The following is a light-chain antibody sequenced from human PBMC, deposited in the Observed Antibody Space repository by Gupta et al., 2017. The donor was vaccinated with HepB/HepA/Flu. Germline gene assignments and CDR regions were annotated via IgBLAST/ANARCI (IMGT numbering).Light chain of an antibody. J-gene: IGLJ1*01. Sequence: QSALTQPASVSGSPGQSITISCTGTSSDVGSYNLVSWYQHHPGKAPKLIIYAVTKRPSGVSDRFSGSKSGSTASLTISGLQAGDEADYYCCSYAGTTYVFGTGTKVTVL. CDR1: SSDVGSYNL. CDR3: CSYAGTTYV. V-gene: IGLV2-23*02. CDR2: AVT.